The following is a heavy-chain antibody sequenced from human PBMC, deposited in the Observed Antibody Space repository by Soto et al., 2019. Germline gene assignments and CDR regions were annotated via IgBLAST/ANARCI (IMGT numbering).Heavy chain of an antibody. CDR1: GYTFTGYY. V-gene: IGHV1-2*04. J-gene: IGHJ6*02. D-gene: IGHD6-19*01. Sequence: QVQLVQSGAEVKKPGASVKVSCKASGYTFTGYYMHWVRQAPGQGLEWMGWINPNSGGTNYAQKFQGWVTMTRDTSISTAYMELSRLRSDDTAVYSCARADPLYSSGWYDYGMDVWGQGTTVTVSS. CDR3: ARADPLYSSGWYDYGMDV. CDR2: INPNSGGT.